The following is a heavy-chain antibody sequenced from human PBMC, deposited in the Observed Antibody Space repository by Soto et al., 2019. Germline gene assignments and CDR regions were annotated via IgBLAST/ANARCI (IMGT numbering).Heavy chain of an antibody. J-gene: IGHJ4*02. D-gene: IGHD2-15*01. CDR2: IIPILGIA. CDR3: ARDLNVVVVAATRGSYFDY. CDR1: GGTFSSYT. V-gene: IGHV1-69*04. Sequence: SVKVSCKASGGTFSSYTISWVRQAPGQGLEWMGRIIPILGIANYAQKFQGRVTITADKSTSTAYMELSSLRSEDTAVYYCARDLNVVVVAATRGSYFDYWGQGTLVTVSS.